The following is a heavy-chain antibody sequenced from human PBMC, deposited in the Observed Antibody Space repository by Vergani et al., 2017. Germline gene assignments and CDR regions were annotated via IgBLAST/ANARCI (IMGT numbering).Heavy chain of an antibody. CDR2: FYPGDSDT. D-gene: IGHD4-23*01. CDR1: GYSFTSYW. Sequence: EVQLVQSGAEVKKPGESLTISCKGSGYSFTSYWIGWVRQMPGKGRVWMGIFYPGDSDTRYSPSFQGQVTISAEKSISTAYLQRSSLKASDTAMYYCARAMRERHYAGGMDVWGQGTTVTVSS. V-gene: IGHV5-51*01. CDR3: ARAMRERHYAGGMDV. J-gene: IGHJ6*02.